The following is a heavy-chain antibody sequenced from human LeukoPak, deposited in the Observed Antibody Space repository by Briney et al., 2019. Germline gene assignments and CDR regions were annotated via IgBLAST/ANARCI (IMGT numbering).Heavy chain of an antibody. CDR1: GFTFSSYG. Sequence: SGGSLRLSCAASGFTFSSYGMHWARQAPGKELEWVAVISYDGSNKYYTDSVKGRFTISRDNSKNTLYLQMNSLRAEDTAVYYCAKELTTVTHFDYWGQGTLVTVSS. CDR3: AKELTTVTHFDY. CDR2: ISYDGSNK. J-gene: IGHJ4*02. D-gene: IGHD4-17*01. V-gene: IGHV3-30*18.